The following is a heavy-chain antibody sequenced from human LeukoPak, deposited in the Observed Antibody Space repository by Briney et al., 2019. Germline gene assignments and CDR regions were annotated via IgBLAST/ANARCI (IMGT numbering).Heavy chain of an antibody. CDR3: AKDRLRYCSGGGCYSPVDY. J-gene: IGHJ4*02. Sequence: GGSLRLSCAASGFTFSSYSMNWVRQAPGKGLEWLSGISGNGGSTYYADSVKGRFTISRDNSKNTLYLQMNSLRVEDTAIFYCAKDRLRYCSGGGCYSPVDYWGQGTLVTVSS. CDR2: ISGNGGST. D-gene: IGHD2-15*01. CDR1: GFTFSSYS. V-gene: IGHV3-23*01.